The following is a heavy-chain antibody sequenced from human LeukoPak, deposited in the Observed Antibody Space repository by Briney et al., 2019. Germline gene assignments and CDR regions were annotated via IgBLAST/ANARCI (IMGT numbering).Heavy chain of an antibody. Sequence: SETLSLTCTVSGGSISSYYWSWIRQPPGKGLEWIGYIYYSGSTNYNPSLKSRVTISVDTSKNQFSLKLSSVTAADTAVYYCARGNSSSWYYFDYWGQGTLVTVSS. J-gene: IGHJ4*02. CDR2: IYYSGST. CDR1: GGSISSYY. V-gene: IGHV4-59*01. CDR3: ARGNSSSWYYFDY. D-gene: IGHD6-13*01.